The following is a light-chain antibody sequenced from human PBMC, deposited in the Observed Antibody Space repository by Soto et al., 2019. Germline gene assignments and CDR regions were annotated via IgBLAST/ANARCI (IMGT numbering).Light chain of an antibody. V-gene: IGKV3-15*01. J-gene: IGKJ4*01. CDR2: DAF. CDR1: QNVKTR. Sequence: EKVMTQSPATLSVSPGERATLSCRASQNVKTRLAWYQQKPGQSPRLLIFDAFTRATGIPARFSGSASGTDFTLTISSLQSEDSAVYYCQQYDEWPITFGGGTKVEIK. CDR3: QQYDEWPIT.